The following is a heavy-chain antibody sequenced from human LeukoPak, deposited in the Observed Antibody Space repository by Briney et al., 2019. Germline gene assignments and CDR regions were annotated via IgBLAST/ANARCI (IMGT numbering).Heavy chain of an antibody. CDR3: ARYNWNYEDYYYYGMDV. CDR2: IYYGGST. CDR1: GGSISSYY. J-gene: IGHJ6*02. Sequence: PSETLSLTCTVSGGSISSYYWSWIRQPPGKGLEWIGYIYYGGSTNYNPSLKSRVTISVDTSKNQFSLKLSSVTAADTAVYYCARYNWNYEDYYYYGMDVWGQGTTVTVSS. D-gene: IGHD1-7*01. V-gene: IGHV4-59*01.